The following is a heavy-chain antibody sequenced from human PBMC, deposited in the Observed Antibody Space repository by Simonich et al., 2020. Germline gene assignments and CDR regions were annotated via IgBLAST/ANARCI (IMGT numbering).Heavy chain of an antibody. CDR1: GYTFTGYY. Sequence: QVQLVQSGAEVKKPGASVKVSCKASGYTFTGYYMHWVRQAPGKGLEWMGWLNTNSGGTNYAQKFQGRVTMTRDTSIRTAYMELSRLRSDDTAVYYCARWPSIPASYGSGSYFDYWGQGTLVTVSS. CDR2: LNTNSGGT. V-gene: IGHV1-2*02. D-gene: IGHD3-10*01. CDR3: ARWPSIPASYGSGSYFDY. J-gene: IGHJ4*02.